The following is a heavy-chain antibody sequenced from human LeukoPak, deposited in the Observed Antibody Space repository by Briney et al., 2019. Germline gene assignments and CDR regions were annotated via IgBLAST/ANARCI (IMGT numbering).Heavy chain of an antibody. V-gene: IGHV4-39*01. J-gene: IGHJ4*02. CDR1: GGSISSSSYY. CDR3: ARHQGLIVLMVCAITYYFDY. D-gene: IGHD2-8*01. Sequence: SETLSLTCTVSGGSISSSSYYWGWIRQPPGKGLEWIGSIYYSGSTYYNPSLKSRVTISVDTSKNQFSLKLSSVTAADTAVYYCARHQGLIVLMVCAITYYFDYWGQGTLVTVSS. CDR2: IYYSGST.